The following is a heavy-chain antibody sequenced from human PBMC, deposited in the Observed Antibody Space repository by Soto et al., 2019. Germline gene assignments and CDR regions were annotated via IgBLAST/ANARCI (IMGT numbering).Heavy chain of an antibody. V-gene: IGHV4-34*01. CDR3: ARGGDPPRVGVVVAPYYFDY. CDR1: GGSFSGYY. CDR2: INHSGST. Sequence: TLSLTCAVYGGSFSGYYWSWIRQPPGKGLEWIGEINHSGSTNYNPSLKSRVTISVDTSKNQFSLKLSSVTAEDTAVYYCARGGDPPRVGVVVAPYYFDYWGQGTLVTVSS. D-gene: IGHD2-15*01. J-gene: IGHJ4*02.